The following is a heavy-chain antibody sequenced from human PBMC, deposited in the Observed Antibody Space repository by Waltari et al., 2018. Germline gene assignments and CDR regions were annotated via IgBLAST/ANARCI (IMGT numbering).Heavy chain of an antibody. Sequence: EVQLVESGGGLVQPGGSLSLSCAASGFTVRSTYMSWVRQAPGKGLEWVSLSYSGGRTYYADSVKGRFTIARDNSKNTLYLQMNSLRAEDTAVYYCTRDAGAVAAEGDYWGQGTLVTVSS. D-gene: IGHD6-19*01. J-gene: IGHJ4*02. V-gene: IGHV3-66*01. CDR2: SYSGGRT. CDR3: TRDAGAVAAEGDY. CDR1: GFTVRSTY.